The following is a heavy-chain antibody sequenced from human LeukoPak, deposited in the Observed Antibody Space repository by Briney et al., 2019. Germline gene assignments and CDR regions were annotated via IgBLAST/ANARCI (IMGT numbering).Heavy chain of an antibody. V-gene: IGHV3-23*01. CDR3: TKGGHSSGWAPDY. CDR2: ISGSGDST. CDR1: GFTFSSYA. Sequence: GGSLRLSCAASGFTFSSYAMSWVRQARGKGLKWVSAISGSGDSTYYADSVKGRFTISRDNSKNTLYLQMNSLRAEDTAVYYCTKGGHSSGWAPDYWGQGALVTVSS. D-gene: IGHD6-19*01. J-gene: IGHJ4*02.